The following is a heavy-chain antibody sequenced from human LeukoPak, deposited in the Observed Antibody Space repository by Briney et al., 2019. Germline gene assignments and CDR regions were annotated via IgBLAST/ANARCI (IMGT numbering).Heavy chain of an antibody. J-gene: IGHJ5*02. Sequence: GGSLILSCAASGFTFSDYYMSWIRQAPGKGLEWVSYISSSSSYTNYADSVKGRFTISRDNAKNSLYLQMNSLRAEDTAVYYCARLGYCSGGSCYSGWFDPWGQGTLVTVSS. CDR3: ARLGYCSGGSCYSGWFDP. V-gene: IGHV3-11*03. CDR2: ISSSSSYT. D-gene: IGHD2-15*01. CDR1: GFTFSDYY.